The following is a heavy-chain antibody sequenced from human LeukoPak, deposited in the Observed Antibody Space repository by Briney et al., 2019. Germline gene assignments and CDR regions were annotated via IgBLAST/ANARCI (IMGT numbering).Heavy chain of an antibody. CDR3: ARVAAAADTVSGMDV. J-gene: IGHJ6*02. D-gene: IGHD6-13*01. CDR1: GGSISSYY. V-gene: IGHV4-59*01. CDR2: IYYSGST. Sequence: SETLSLTCTVSGGSISSYYWSWIRQPPGKGLEWIGYIYYSGSTNYNPSLKSRVTISVDTSKNQFSLKLSSVTAADTAVYYCARVAAAADTVSGMDVLGQGTTVTVSS.